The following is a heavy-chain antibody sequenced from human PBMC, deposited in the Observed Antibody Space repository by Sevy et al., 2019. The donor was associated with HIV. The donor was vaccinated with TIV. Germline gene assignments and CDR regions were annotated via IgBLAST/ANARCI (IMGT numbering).Heavy chain of an antibody. CDR1: GFTFSTYW. CDR2: INEDGTEK. CDR3: ARDNATVSRRGLRYYYYGTDV. J-gene: IGHJ6*02. Sequence: GGSLRLSCAASGFTFSTYWMSWFRQAPGKGLEWVANINEDGTEKFCVDYVKGRFTMSRDNAKNSLYLQLNSLRAEDVAVYYCARDNATVSRRGLRYYYYGTDVWGQGTTVTVSS. D-gene: IGHD2-2*01. V-gene: IGHV3-7*01.